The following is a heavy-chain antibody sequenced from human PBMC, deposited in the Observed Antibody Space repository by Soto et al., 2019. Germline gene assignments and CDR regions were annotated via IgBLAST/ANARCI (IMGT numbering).Heavy chain of an antibody. V-gene: IGHV3-30*18. J-gene: IGHJ4*02. CDR2: VSFDGSHE. Sequence: GGSLRLSCTDSGFTLSGSGMHWVRQAPGKGLEWVAVVSFDGSHEYYADAVKGRFTISRDDAKNTVFLQMNSLKIEDTAVYYCAKDGLAAGGPYFDYWGQGTLVTVSS. D-gene: IGHD6-25*01. CDR3: AKDGLAAGGPYFDY. CDR1: GFTLSGSG.